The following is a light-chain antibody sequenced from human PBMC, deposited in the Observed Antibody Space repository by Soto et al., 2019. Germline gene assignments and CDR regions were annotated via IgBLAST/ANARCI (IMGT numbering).Light chain of an antibody. Sequence: EIVMTQSPATLSVSPGEGATLSCRASQSVSSNLAWYQQKPGQAPRLLIYGASTRATDIPARFSGSGSGTEFTLTISSLLSEDFAVYFCLQYSDWPQTFGQGTKLEIK. J-gene: IGKJ2*01. CDR1: QSVSSN. CDR2: GAS. CDR3: LQYSDWPQT. V-gene: IGKV3-15*01.